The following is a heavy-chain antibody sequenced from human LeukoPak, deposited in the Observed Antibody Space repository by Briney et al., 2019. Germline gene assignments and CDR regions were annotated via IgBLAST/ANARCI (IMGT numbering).Heavy chain of an antibody. CDR1: GLTFSSYG. J-gene: IGHJ4*02. CDR2: ISYDGSNK. D-gene: IGHD3-16*01. V-gene: IGHV3-30*18. Sequence: GRSLRLSCAASGLTFSSYGMHWVRQAPGKGLEWVAVISYDGSNKYYADSVKGRFTISRDNSKNTLYLQMNSLRAEDTAVYYCAKGHWGDYYDYWGQGTLVTVSS. CDR3: AKGHWGDYYDY.